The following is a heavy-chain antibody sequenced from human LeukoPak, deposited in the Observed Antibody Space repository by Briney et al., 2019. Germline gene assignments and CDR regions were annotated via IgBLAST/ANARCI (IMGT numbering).Heavy chain of an antibody. D-gene: IGHD3-22*01. J-gene: IGHJ4*02. CDR1: GGSFSGYY. Sequence: SETLSLTCAVYGGSFSGYYWSWIRQPPGKGLEWIGEINHSGSTNYKPSLKSRVTISVDKSKNQFSLKLSSVTAADTAVYYCARALVVVDNRNRPHYFDYWGQGTLVTVSS. V-gene: IGHV4-34*01. CDR3: ARALVVVDNRNRPHYFDY. CDR2: INHSGST.